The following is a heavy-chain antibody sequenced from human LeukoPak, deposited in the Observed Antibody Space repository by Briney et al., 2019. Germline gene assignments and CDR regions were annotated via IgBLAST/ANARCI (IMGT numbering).Heavy chain of an antibody. V-gene: IGHV3-23*01. CDR1: GFTFSSYA. CDR3: AKDPRITLSGVATSFDY. CDR2: ISGSGGRT. Sequence: GGSLRLSCAASGFTFSSYAMSWGRQAPGKGLEGGSAISGSGGRTYYADSVKRLFTISSDNSQNPLYLQINSLRAEDTAVYYCAKDPRITLSGVATSFDYWGQGTLVTVSS. J-gene: IGHJ4*02. D-gene: IGHD3-3*01.